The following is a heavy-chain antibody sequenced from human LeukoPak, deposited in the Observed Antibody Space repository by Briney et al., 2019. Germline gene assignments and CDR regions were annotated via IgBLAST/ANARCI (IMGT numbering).Heavy chain of an antibody. CDR1: GFTFNTYA. J-gene: IGHJ4*02. CDR2: ISGGGGST. Sequence: GGSLRLSCAASGFTFNTYATTWVRQAPGKGLEWVSGISGGGGSTYYADSVKGRFTISRDNSKNTLYLQMNSLRAEDTAVYYCAKDRISWDFWGQGTLVTVSS. V-gene: IGHV3-23*01. CDR3: AKDRISWDF.